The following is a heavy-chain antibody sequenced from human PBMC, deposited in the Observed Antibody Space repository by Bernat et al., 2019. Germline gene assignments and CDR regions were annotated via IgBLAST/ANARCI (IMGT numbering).Heavy chain of an antibody. CDR1: GFTFSTYG. D-gene: IGHD6-19*01. Sequence: QVQLVESGGGVVQPGRSLRLSCAASGFTFSTYGMHWVRQAPGKGLEWVAFLWYDGSNKYYADSVKGRFTISRDNSKNTLYLQMNSLRAEDTAVYYCARDQGGWLANYDYYDMDVWGQGTTVTVSS. CDR2: LWYDGSNK. V-gene: IGHV3-33*01. J-gene: IGHJ6*02. CDR3: ARDQGGWLANYDYYDMDV.